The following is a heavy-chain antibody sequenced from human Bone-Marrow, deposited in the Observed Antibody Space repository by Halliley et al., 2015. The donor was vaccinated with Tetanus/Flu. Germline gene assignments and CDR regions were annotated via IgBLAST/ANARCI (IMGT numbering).Heavy chain of an antibody. V-gene: IGHV3-15*01. D-gene: IGHD3-16*01. Sequence: GRIKSKTYGGTTDYAAPVKGRFTISRDDSKNTLYLQMNSLKTEDTAVYYCTTARFRDLDLSWDWGQGTLVTVSS. CDR2: IKSKTYGGTT. CDR3: TTARFRDLDLSWD. J-gene: IGHJ4*02.